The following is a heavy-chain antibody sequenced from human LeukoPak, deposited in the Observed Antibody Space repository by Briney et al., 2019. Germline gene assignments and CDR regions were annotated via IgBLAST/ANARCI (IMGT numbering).Heavy chain of an antibody. CDR1: GGSISSSSYY. V-gene: IGHV4-39*01. Sequence: SETLSLTCTVSGGSISSSSYYWGWIRQPQGKGLEWIANIYYSGSTYYNPSLKSRVTISVDTSKNQLSLKLSAVTAADTAVYYCASVRRGFGESSKYYSYYYMDVWGNGTTVPIS. CDR2: IYYSGST. D-gene: IGHD3-10*01. CDR3: ASVRRGFGESSKYYSYYYMDV. J-gene: IGHJ6*03.